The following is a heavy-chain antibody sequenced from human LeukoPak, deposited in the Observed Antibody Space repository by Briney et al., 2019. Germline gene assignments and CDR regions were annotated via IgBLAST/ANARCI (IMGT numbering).Heavy chain of an antibody. J-gene: IGHJ4*02. V-gene: IGHV3-64D*06. D-gene: IGHD4/OR15-4a*01. CDR1: GFTFSTYA. CDR2: VSTNGGTT. CDR3: VKMAYGATYFDF. Sequence: GGSLRLSCSASGFTFSTYAMHWVRQAPGKGLEYVSAVSTNGGTTDYADSVKGRFTISRDNSRNTVNLQMGSLRTEDTAVYYCVKMAYGATYFDFWGQGTLVTVSS.